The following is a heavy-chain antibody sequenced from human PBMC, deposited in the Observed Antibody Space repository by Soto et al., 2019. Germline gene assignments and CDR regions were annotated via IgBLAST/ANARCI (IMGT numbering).Heavy chain of an antibody. CDR3: ARGYYDYIWGSYPFGY. V-gene: IGHV4-59*01. D-gene: IGHD3-16*02. Sequence: SETLSLTCTVSGGSISSYYWSWIRQPPGKGLEWIGYIYYSGSTNYNPSLKSRVTISVDTSKNQFSLKLSSVTAADTAVYYCARGYYDYIWGSYPFGYWGQGTLVTVSS. J-gene: IGHJ4*02. CDR2: IYYSGST. CDR1: GGSISSYY.